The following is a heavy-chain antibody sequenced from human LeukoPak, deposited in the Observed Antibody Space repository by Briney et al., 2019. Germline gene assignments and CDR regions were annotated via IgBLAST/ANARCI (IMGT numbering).Heavy chain of an antibody. J-gene: IGHJ3*02. V-gene: IGHV4-34*01. CDR3: ARVSQYCTGGSCYSHDAFDI. D-gene: IGHD2-15*01. CDR2: INDSGGT. Sequence: SETLSLTCAVYGGSFSDYYWSWIRQPPGKGLEWVGEINDSGGTNYNPSLKSRVTISVDTSKNQYSLKLNSVTAADTAVYYCARVSQYCTGGSCYSHDAFDIWGQGTMVTVSS. CDR1: GGSFSDYY.